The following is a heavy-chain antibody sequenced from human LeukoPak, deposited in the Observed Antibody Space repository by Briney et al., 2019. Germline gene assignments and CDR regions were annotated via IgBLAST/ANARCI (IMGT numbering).Heavy chain of an antibody. CDR2: IKQDGSEK. CDR1: GFTFSSYW. Sequence: GGSLRLSCAASGFTFSSYWMSWVRQAPGKGLEWVANIKQDGSEKYYVDSVKGRFTISRDNAKNSLYLQMNSLRAEDTAVYYCARGSGYSYGFTGRERTKSRLDYWGQGTLVTVSS. J-gene: IGHJ4*02. D-gene: IGHD5-18*01. CDR3: ARGSGYSYGFTGRERTKSRLDY. V-gene: IGHV3-7*01.